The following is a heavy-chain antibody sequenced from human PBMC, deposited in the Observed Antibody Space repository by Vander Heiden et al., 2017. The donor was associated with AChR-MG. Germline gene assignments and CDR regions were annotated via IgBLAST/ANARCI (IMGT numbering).Heavy chain of an antibody. D-gene: IGHD4-17*01. CDR1: GCSISNGYYY. V-gene: IGHV4-61*02. CDR2: VYTTGDT. CDR3: ATVSGDYNNFYAMDV. J-gene: IGHJ6*02. Sequence: QMQLQESGPGLVKPSQTLPLSCTVSGCSISNGYYYWSWIRQPAGKGLEWLGRVYTTGDTYYNPSLKSRVTISIDTSRNHFSLQLSSVTAADTAIYYCATVSGDYNNFYAMDVWGQGTAVTVS.